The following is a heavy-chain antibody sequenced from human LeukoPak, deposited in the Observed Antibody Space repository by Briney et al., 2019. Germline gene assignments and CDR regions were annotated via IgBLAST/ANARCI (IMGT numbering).Heavy chain of an antibody. CDR2: SNPNSGGT. CDR3: ATLDLLDY. Sequence: ASVKVSCKASGYTFTDYFIHWVRQAPGQGLEWMGWSNPNSGGTNYEQKFQGRVTMTRDTSISTAYMELSRLRSDDTAVYYCATLDLLDYWGQGTLVTVSS. V-gene: IGHV1-2*02. D-gene: IGHD2-15*01. CDR1: GYTFTDYF. J-gene: IGHJ4*02.